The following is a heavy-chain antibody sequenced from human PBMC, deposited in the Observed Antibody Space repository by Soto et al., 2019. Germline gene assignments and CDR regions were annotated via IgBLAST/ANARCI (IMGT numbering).Heavy chain of an antibody. Sequence: EVQLVESGGGLVKPGGSLRLSCAASGFTFSSYSMNWVRQAPGKGLEWVSSISSSSSYIYYADSVKGRFTISRDNAKNSLYLQMNSLRAEDTAVYYCARDLQNYYGPFYYYYMDVWGKGTTVTVSS. CDR3: ARDLQNYYGPFYYYYMDV. CDR1: GFTFSSYS. CDR2: ISSSSSYI. J-gene: IGHJ6*03. V-gene: IGHV3-21*01. D-gene: IGHD3-10*01.